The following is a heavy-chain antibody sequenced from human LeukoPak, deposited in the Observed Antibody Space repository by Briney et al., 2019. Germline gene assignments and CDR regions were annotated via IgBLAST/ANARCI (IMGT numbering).Heavy chain of an antibody. V-gene: IGHV4-59*01. CDR3: ARLLDYDNSGEPDAFDI. Sequence: PSETLSLTCTLSGGATSSDNWASSRQSPGKGLEWIAFIYYNGRTRYNPSLQSRVTISQDTSKNRFSLQLRSATAADTAMYYCARLLDYDNSGEPDAFDIWGQGTMVTVSS. CDR2: IYYNGRT. CDR1: GGATSSDN. D-gene: IGHD3-22*01. J-gene: IGHJ3*02.